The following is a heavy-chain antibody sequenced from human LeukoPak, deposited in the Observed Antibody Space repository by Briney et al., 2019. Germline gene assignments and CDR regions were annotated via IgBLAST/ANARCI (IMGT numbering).Heavy chain of an antibody. D-gene: IGHD3-3*01. CDR1: GYSIKNGYY. CDR2: VYLTGST. CDR3: ARHCVDFWSGYPAYYFDY. V-gene: IGHV4-38-2*02. J-gene: IGHJ4*02. Sequence: SENLSLTCSVSGYSIKNGYYWAWLRQSPVKGLEWIGTVYLTGSTSYNPSLKSRVTISVDTSKNQFSLKLSSVTAADTAAYYCARHCVDFWSGYPAYYFDYWGQGTLVTVSS.